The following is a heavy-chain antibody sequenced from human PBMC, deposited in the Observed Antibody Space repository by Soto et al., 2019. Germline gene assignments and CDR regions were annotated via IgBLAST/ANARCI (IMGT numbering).Heavy chain of an antibody. V-gene: IGHV4-30-2*01. CDR2: IYHSGST. Sequence: GLRRIGYIYHSGSTYYNPSLKSRVTISVDRSKNQFSLKLSSVTAADTAVYYCARDRGYCSSLSCYRPGGMDVWGQWTTVTVSS. CDR3: ARDRGYCSSLSCYRPGGMDV. D-gene: IGHD2-2*01. J-gene: IGHJ6*01.